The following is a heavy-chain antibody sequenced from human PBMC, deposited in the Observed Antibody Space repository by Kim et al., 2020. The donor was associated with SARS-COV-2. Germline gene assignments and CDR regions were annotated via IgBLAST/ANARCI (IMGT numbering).Heavy chain of an antibody. CDR1: GYTFGDYA. Sequence: GGSLRLSCAASGYTFGDYAMHWVRQAPGRGLEWVSCISWSSGTKDYADSVKGRFTISRDNSKYSLYLQMDRLRPEDTAFYYCAKAKSHWFFDLWGQGTLVTVSS. CDR3: AKAKSHWFFDL. D-gene: IGHD3-9*01. V-gene: IGHV3-9*01. J-gene: IGHJ4*02. CDR2: ISWSSGTK.